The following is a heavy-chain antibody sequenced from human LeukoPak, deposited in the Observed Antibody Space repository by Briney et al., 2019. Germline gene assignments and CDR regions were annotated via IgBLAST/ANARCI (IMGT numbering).Heavy chain of an antibody. CDR2: INTKTEKT. CDR1: GYSFNKYA. CDR3: ARTVTTRLFYFDY. Sequence: ASVKVSCKASGYSFNKYAMNWVRQVPGKGLEWKGWINTKTEKTTYAQAFTGRFVFSLDTSVSTAYLQIDSLQADDTAVYYCARTVTTRLFYFDYWGQGSLVTVSS. D-gene: IGHD4-11*01. J-gene: IGHJ4*02. V-gene: IGHV7-4-1*01.